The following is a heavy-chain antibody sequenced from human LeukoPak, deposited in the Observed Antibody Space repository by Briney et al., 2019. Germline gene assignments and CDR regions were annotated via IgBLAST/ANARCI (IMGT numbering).Heavy chain of an antibody. J-gene: IGHJ4*02. V-gene: IGHV4-59*08. Sequence: GSLRLSCAASGFTFSTCAMTWVRQPPGKGLEWLGSISDSGSTNYNPSLLSRVTISLDTSKNQFSLKLSTVTAADTAVYYCARLLCGDTGGYFDYWDQGTLVTVSS. CDR3: ARLLCGDTGGYFDY. CDR1: GFTFSTCA. D-gene: IGHD2-21*02. CDR2: ISDSGST.